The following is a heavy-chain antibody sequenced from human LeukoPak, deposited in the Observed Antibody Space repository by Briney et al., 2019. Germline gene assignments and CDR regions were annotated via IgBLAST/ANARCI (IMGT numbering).Heavy chain of an antibody. V-gene: IGHV3-74*01. CDR2: INTDGSST. D-gene: IGHD4-17*01. CDR1: GFTFSSYW. CDR3: AKDKATVTTLPDH. Sequence: GGSLRLSCAASGFTFSSYWMHWVRQAPGKGLVWVSRINTDGSSTSYADSVKGRFTISRDNSKNTLYLQMNSLRAEDTAVYYCAKDKATVTTLPDHWGQGTLVTVSS. J-gene: IGHJ4*02.